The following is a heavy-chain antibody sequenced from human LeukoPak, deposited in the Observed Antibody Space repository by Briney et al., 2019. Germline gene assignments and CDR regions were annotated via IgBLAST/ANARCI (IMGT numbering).Heavy chain of an antibody. CDR1: GISVSNDY. CDR2: IYADGYT. CDR3: ARDRRGEKDFDV. Sequence: GGSLRLSCSASGISVSNDYMSWVRQAPGKGLEWVSAIYADGYTRDAASVKGRFSISRHNSKNTVYLQMDNLRPEDTAVYYCARDRRGEKDFDVWGPGTMVTVSS. V-gene: IGHV3-53*04. J-gene: IGHJ3*01.